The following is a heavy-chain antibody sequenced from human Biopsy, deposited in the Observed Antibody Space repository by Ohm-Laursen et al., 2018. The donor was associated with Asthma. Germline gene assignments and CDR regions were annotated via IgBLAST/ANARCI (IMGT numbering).Heavy chain of an antibody. V-gene: IGHV2-70*01. CDR3: ARMGGSRIFDY. CDR2: IVWDDDK. D-gene: IGHD3-10*01. J-gene: IGHJ4*02. Sequence: ATQTLTLTCSCSGFSVSTSGMCVSWIRQPPGKALEWLALIVWDDDKYYSTSLKTRLTISKDTSKNQVVLTMTNMDPVDTATYYCARMGGSRIFDYWGQGTLVTVSS. CDR1: GFSVSTSGMC.